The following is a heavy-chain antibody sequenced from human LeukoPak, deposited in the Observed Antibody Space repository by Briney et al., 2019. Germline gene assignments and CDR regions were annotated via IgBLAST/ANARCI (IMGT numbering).Heavy chain of an antibody. CDR3: ARGVAGSYNWFDP. CDR1: GASISSYY. D-gene: IGHD6-19*01. Sequence: SETLSLTCTVSGASISSYYWSWIRQPPGKGLEWIGYIYYSGSTNYNPSLKSRVTISVDTSKNQFSLKLSSVTAADTAVYYCARGVAGSYNWFDPWGQGTLVTVSS. CDR2: IYYSGST. J-gene: IGHJ5*02. V-gene: IGHV4-59*01.